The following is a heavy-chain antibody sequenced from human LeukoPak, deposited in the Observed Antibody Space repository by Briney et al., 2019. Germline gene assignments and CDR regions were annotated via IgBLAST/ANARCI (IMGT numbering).Heavy chain of an antibody. Sequence: PSETLSLTCTVSGGSVNSHYWSWIRQPPGKGLELIGFIYHTGSASNNPSLKSRVTISVDTSKNQFSLKLNSVTAADTAVYYCASILYGGNSMDVWGQGTTVTVSS. V-gene: IGHV4-59*02. D-gene: IGHD4-23*01. CDR2: IYHTGSA. CDR1: GGSVNSHY. J-gene: IGHJ6*02. CDR3: ASILYGGNSMDV.